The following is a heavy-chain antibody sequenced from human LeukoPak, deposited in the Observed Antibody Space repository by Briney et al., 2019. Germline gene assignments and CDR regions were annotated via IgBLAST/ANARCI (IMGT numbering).Heavy chain of an antibody. CDR1: GGSISSYY. Sequence: PSETLSLTCIVSGGSISSYYWSWIRQPPGKGLEWIGYIYYSGSTNYNPSLKSRVTISVDTSKNQFSLKLSSVTAADTAVYYCARGGGNSSIVLDYWGQGTLVTVSS. J-gene: IGHJ4*02. V-gene: IGHV4-59*01. CDR3: ARGGGNSSIVLDY. CDR2: IYYSGST. D-gene: IGHD4-23*01.